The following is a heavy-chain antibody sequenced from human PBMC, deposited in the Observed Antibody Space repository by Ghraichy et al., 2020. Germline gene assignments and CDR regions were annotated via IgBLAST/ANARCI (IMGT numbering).Heavy chain of an antibody. J-gene: IGHJ4*02. Sequence: GGSLRLSCAASGFTFSNHWMTWVRQAPGKGLEWVANIKQDGSEKYYMDSVKGRFTISMDNAQKSLYLQMNSLRADDTAVYYCASTSVAALSRAVAGGDYWGQGTLVTVSS. V-gene: IGHV3-7*03. CDR2: IKQDGSEK. CDR3: ASTSVAALSRAVAGGDY. D-gene: IGHD6-19*01. CDR1: GFTFSNHW.